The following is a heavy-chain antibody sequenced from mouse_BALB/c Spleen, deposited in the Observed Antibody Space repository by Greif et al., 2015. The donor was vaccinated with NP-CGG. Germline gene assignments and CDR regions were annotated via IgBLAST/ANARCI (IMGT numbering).Heavy chain of an antibody. CDR2: ISSGSSTI. V-gene: IGHV5-17*02. Sequence: DVHLVESGGGLVQPGGSRKLSCAASGFTFSNFGMHWVRQAPEKGLEWVAYISSGSSTIYYADTVKGRFTISRDNPKNTLFLQTTSLRSEDTAMYYCARGPSWFAYWGQGTLVTVSA. J-gene: IGHJ3*01. CDR1: GFTFSNFG. CDR3: ARGPSWFAY.